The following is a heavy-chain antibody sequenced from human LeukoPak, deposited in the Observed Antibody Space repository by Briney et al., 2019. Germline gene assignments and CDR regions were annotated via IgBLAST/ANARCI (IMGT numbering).Heavy chain of an antibody. CDR1: GFTFSSYA. D-gene: IGHD3-22*01. CDR3: ARGRPYYYDSSAHAFDI. J-gene: IGHJ3*02. CDR2: ISYDGSNK. V-gene: IGHV3-30*04. Sequence: GGSLRLSCAASGFTFSSYAMHWVRQAPGKGLEWVAVISYDGSNKYYADSVKGRFTISRDNSKNTLYLQMNSLRAEDTAVYYCARGRPYYYDSSAHAFDIWGQGTMVTVSS.